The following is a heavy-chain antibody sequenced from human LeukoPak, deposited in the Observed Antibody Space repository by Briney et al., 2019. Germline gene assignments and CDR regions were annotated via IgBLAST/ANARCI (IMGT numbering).Heavy chain of an antibody. D-gene: IGHD6-19*01. CDR1: GGSISSGGYY. CDR3: ARGYSSGLDANWFDP. V-gene: IGHV4-31*03. CDR2: IYYSGST. Sequence: SETLSLTCTVSGGSISSGGYYWSWIRQHPGKGLEWIGYIYYSGSTYYNPSLKSRVIISVDTSKNQFSLKLSSVTAADTAVYYCARGYSSGLDANWFDPWGQGTLVTVSS. J-gene: IGHJ5*02.